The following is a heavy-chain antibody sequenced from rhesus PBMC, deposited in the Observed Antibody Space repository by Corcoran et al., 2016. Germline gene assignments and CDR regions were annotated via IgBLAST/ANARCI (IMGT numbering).Heavy chain of an antibody. CDR1: GGSIRDSYR. CDR2: IDGSRTST. D-gene: IGHD2-15*01. Sequence: QLQLQVLGPVVVQPSAPLSLTCAVSGGSIRDSYRWSWTRRPPGKGLECIGDIDGSRTSTYSNPSLKSRVIISKDTSKNQFSLKLSSVTAVDTAVYYWARDRSRFDVWGPGVLVTVSS. J-gene: IGHJ5-1*01. CDR3: ARDRSRFDV. V-gene: IGHV4S10*01.